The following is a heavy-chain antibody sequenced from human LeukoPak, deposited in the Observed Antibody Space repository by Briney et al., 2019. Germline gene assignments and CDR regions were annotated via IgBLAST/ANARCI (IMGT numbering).Heavy chain of an antibody. CDR3: ASYVWGSYRHFDY. D-gene: IGHD3-16*02. J-gene: IGHJ4*02. CDR2: ISSSSSYT. CDR1: GFTFSDYY. V-gene: IGHV3-11*03. Sequence: GGSLRLSCAASGFTFSDYYMSWIRRAPGKGLEWVSYISSSSSYTNYADSVKGRFTISRDNAKNSLYLQMNSLRAEDTAVYYCASYVWGSYRHFDYWGQGTLVTVSS.